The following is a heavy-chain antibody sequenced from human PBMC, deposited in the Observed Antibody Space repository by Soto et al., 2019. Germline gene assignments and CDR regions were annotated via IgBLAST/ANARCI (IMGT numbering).Heavy chain of an antibody. CDR2: IYYRGST. V-gene: IGHV4-31*03. J-gene: IGHJ3*02. CDR1: GGSISSGGYY. D-gene: IGHD4-17*01. Sequence: QVQLQESGPGLVKPSQTLSLTCTVSGGSISSGGYYWSWIRQHPGKGLEWIGYIYYRGSTYYNPSLKSRVTISVDTSNTQFSLKLSSVTASDTAVYYCARVKTTLIPGDDAFDIWGQGTMVTVSS. CDR3: ARVKTTLIPGDDAFDI.